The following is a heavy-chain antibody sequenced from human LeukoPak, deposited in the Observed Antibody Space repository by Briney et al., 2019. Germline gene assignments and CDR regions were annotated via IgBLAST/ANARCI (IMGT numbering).Heavy chain of an antibody. Sequence: SETLSLTCSVAGDSISSHFWSWIRQPPGEGLEWIGYIHYSGMTNYNPSLKSRATLSVDTSTNQFSLKLTSVTAADTAFYFCAREASSDPRLPSYFLDVWGEGTAVTVSS. CDR2: IHYSGMT. CDR3: AREASSDPRLPSYFLDV. V-gene: IGHV4-59*11. J-gene: IGHJ6*03. D-gene: IGHD6-19*01. CDR1: GDSISSHF.